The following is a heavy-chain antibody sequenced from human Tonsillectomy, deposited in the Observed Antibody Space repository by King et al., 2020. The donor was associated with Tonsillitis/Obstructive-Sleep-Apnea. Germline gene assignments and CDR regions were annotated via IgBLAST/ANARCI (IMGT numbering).Heavy chain of an antibody. CDR2: ISAYNGDT. CDR1: GYTFTTYG. Sequence: QLVQSGAEVKKPGASVKVSCKASGYTFTTYGISWVRQAPGQGLEWMGWISAYNGDTNYAQKLQDRVTMTTDTSTSTAYMEVRSLRSDDTAVYYCARDSRSHYYDTSGYDTFEYWGQGTLVTVSS. CDR3: ARDSRSHYYDTSGYDTFEY. J-gene: IGHJ4*02. V-gene: IGHV1-18*01. D-gene: IGHD3-22*01.